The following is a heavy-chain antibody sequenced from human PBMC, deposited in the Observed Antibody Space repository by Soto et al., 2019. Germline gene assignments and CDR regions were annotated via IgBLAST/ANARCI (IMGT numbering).Heavy chain of an antibody. V-gene: IGHV1-18*04. CDR1: GYTFTTYG. CDR3: ARVVKAGDYGDYGRYYFDY. D-gene: IGHD4-17*01. Sequence: QVQLVQSGAEVKKPGASVKVSCKASGYTFTTYGITWLRQAPGQGLEWMGWISAYSGNTNYEQKLQGRLTVTTDTSTNPAYMDLRSLRSDDTAVYYCARVVKAGDYGDYGRYYFDYWGHGTLVTVSS. CDR2: ISAYSGNT. J-gene: IGHJ4*01.